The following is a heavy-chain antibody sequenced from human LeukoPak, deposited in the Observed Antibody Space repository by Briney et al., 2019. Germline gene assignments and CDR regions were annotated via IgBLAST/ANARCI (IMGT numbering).Heavy chain of an antibody. CDR2: ISYDGSNK. Sequence: GGSLRLSCAASGFTFSSYAMHWDRQAPGKGLEWVAVISYDGSNKYYADSVKGRFTISRDNSKNTLYLQMNSLRAEDTAVYYCARDRRIQLWPTFDYWGQGTLVTVSS. J-gene: IGHJ4*02. CDR3: ARDRRIQLWPTFDY. CDR1: GFTFSSYA. V-gene: IGHV3-30*04. D-gene: IGHD5-18*01.